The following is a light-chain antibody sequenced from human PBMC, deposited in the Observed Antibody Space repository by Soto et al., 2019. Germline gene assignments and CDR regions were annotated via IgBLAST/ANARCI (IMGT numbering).Light chain of an antibody. Sequence: EIVLTQSPGTLSLSPGERASLSCRASQSVSSSYLAWYQQKPGQAPRLLIYGASSRATGIPDRFSVRGSGTDVTLTISRLQPEDFAVYYCQQYGSSPITFGQGTRLEIK. V-gene: IGKV3-20*01. J-gene: IGKJ5*01. CDR2: GAS. CDR3: QQYGSSPIT. CDR1: QSVSSSY.